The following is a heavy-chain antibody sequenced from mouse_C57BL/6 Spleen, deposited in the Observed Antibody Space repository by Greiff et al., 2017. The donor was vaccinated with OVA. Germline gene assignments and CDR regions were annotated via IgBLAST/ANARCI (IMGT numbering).Heavy chain of an antibody. CDR1: GYTFTDYN. V-gene: IGHV1-22*01. Sequence: VHVKQSGPELVKPGASVKMSCKASGYTFTDYNMHWVKQSHGKSLEWIGYINPNNGGTSYNQKFKGKATLTVNKSSSTAYMELRSLTSEDSAVYYCASGGKNYAMDYWGQGTSVTVSS. CDR3: ASGGKNYAMDY. J-gene: IGHJ4*01. CDR2: INPNNGGT.